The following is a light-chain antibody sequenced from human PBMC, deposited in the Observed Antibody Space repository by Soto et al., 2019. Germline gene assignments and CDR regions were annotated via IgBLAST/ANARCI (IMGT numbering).Light chain of an antibody. J-gene: IGKJ5*01. V-gene: IGKV1D-12*01. CDR3: QQANSYPPLIT. CDR1: QDINSW. CDR2: AAS. Sequence: DILMTQSPSSVSASVGDRVTITCRASQDINSWLAWYQQKPGKAPKLLIYAASSLQSGVPSRFSGSGSGTDFTLTFSSVQPEDIANYYCQQANSYPPLITFGLGTRLEIK.